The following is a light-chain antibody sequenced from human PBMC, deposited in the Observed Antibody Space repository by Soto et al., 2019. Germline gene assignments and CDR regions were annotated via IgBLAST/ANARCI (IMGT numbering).Light chain of an antibody. CDR1: STDVGGYNY. CDR3: CSYSSSSPVV. J-gene: IGLJ2*01. Sequence: QSVLTQPASVSGSPGQSVIISCTGTSTDVGGYNYVSWYQQHPGKAPKLIIFDVTNRPSGVPNRFSGSKSGNSASLTISGLQADDEADYYCCSYSSSSPVVFGGGTKLTVL. V-gene: IGLV2-14*03. CDR2: DVT.